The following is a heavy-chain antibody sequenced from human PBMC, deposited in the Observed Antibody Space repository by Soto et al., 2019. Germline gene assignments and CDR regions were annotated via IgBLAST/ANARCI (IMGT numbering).Heavy chain of an antibody. Sequence: EVQLVESGGGLVQPGGSLRLSCEASGFTFSSFWLHWVRQAPGRGLEWVSRTNEDGSTINYADSVKGRFTISRDNAKNTLYREMNSLRAEDTAVYYCTRDIGGWGGYWGPGTLVTVSS. CDR3: TRDIGGWGGY. J-gene: IGHJ4*02. CDR1: GFTFSSFW. CDR2: TNEDGSTI. V-gene: IGHV3-74*01. D-gene: IGHD3-10*01.